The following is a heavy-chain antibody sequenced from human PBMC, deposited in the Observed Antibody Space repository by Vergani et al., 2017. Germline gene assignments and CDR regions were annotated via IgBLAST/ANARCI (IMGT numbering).Heavy chain of an antibody. CDR3: ARFYYDSSGSYGMDV. J-gene: IGHJ6*02. CDR2: INHSGST. Sequence: QVQLQQWGAGLLKPSETLSLTCAVYGGSFSGYYWSWIRQPPGKGLEWIGEINHSGSTNYNPSLKSRCTISVDTSKNQFSLKLSSVTAADTAVYYCARFYYDSSGSYGMDVWGQGTTVTVSS. CDR1: GGSFSGYY. V-gene: IGHV4-34*01. D-gene: IGHD3-22*01.